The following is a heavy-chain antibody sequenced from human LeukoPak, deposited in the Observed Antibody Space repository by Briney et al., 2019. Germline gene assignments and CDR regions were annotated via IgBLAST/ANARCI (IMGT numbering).Heavy chain of an antibody. CDR3: ARGGYDFWSGYAPSGDYYMDV. J-gene: IGHJ6*03. CDR2: INSDGSST. V-gene: IGHV3-74*01. CDR1: GFTFSSYW. Sequence: PGGSLRLSCAASGFTFSSYWMHWVRQAPGKGLVWVSRINSDGSSTSYADSVKGRFTISRDTDKNTLYLQMNSLRAENTAVYYCARGGYDFWSGYAPSGDYYMDVWGKGTTVTVSS. D-gene: IGHD3-3*01.